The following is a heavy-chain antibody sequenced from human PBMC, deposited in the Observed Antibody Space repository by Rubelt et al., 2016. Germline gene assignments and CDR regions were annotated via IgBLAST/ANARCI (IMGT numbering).Heavy chain of an antibody. V-gene: IGHV3-48*02. Sequence: GLEWVSYISATGPTIYYADSVKGRFTIARDNAKNSLSLQMDSLRDEATANFYCARDDWDGGPPFAAWGQGTLVTVSS. CDR2: ISATGPTI. D-gene: IGHD4-23*01. CDR3: ARDDWDGGPPFAA. J-gene: IGHJ5*02.